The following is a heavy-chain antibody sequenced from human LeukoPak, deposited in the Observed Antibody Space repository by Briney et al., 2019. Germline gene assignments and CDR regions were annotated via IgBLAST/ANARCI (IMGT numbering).Heavy chain of an antibody. Sequence: ASVKVSCKTSGYTFTRSGITWVRQAPGQGLEWMGWISAYTGDKHFAQKLQGRVTMTTDTSRSTAYMELTSLTSDDTAVYYCARELYSSGIGSLFDYWGQRTLVTVSS. CDR2: ISAYTGDK. CDR3: ARELYSSGIGSLFDY. CDR1: GYTFTRSG. J-gene: IGHJ4*02. V-gene: IGHV1-18*01. D-gene: IGHD6-19*01.